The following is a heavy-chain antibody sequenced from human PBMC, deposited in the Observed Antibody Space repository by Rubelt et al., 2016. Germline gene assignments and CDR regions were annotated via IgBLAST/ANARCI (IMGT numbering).Heavy chain of an antibody. D-gene: IGHD4-23*01. V-gene: IGHV1-18*01. CDR1: GYTFTSYG. J-gene: IGHJ4*02. CDR3: ARGVGGNSVLYYFDY. Sequence: QVQLVQSGAEVKKPGASVKVSCKASGYTFTSYGISWVRQAPGQGLEWMGWISAYNGNTNYAQKLQVRVTMTTYTSTSPAYMELRGLRSDDTAVYYCARGVGGNSVLYYFDYWGQETLVTVSS. CDR2: ISAYNGNT.